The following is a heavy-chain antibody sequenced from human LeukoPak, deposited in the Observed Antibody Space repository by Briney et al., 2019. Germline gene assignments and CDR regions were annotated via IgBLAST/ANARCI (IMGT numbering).Heavy chain of an antibody. CDR3: ARDRWLGY. CDR1: GGSISSYY. D-gene: IGHD5-12*01. J-gene: IGHJ4*02. V-gene: IGHV4-59*01. Sequence: SETLSLTCTVSGGSISSYYWSWIRQPPGKGLEWIGYIYYSGSTNYNPSLKSRVTISVDTSKNQFSLKLASVTTADTAVYYCARDRWLGYWGQGTLVTVSS. CDR2: IYYSGST.